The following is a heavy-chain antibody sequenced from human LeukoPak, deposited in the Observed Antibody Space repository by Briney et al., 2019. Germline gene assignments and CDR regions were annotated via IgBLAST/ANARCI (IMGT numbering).Heavy chain of an antibody. CDR3: AGLIVPAATPYRYYYYYGMDV. J-gene: IGHJ6*02. Sequence: ASVKVSCKASGGTFSSCTISWVRQAPGQGLEWMGRIIPILGIANYAQKFQGRVTITADKATSTAYMELSSLRSEDTAVYYCAGLIVPAATPYRYYYYYGMDVWGQGTTVTVSS. CDR1: GGTFSSCT. V-gene: IGHV1-69*02. D-gene: IGHD2-2*01. CDR2: IIPILGIA.